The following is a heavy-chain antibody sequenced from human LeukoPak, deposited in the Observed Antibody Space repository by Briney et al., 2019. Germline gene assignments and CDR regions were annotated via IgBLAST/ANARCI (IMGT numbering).Heavy chain of an antibody. J-gene: IGHJ4*02. D-gene: IGHD6-6*01. CDR1: GFAVRSNY. CDR3: ARDDGGGSSSAGAY. Sequence: GGSLRLSCAASGFAVRSNYMSWVHQAPGKGLEWVSVIYSGDSTYYADSVKGRFTISRDNSKNTLYLQMNSLRAEDTAVYYCARDDGGGSSSAGAYWGQGTLVTVSS. V-gene: IGHV3-53*01. CDR2: IYSGDST.